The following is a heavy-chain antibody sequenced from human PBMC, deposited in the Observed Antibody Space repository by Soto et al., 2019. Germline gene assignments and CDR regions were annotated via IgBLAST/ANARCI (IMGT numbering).Heavy chain of an antibody. CDR2: IYYSGST. V-gene: IGHV4-59*01. J-gene: IGHJ3*02. Sequence: PSETLSLTCTVSGGSISSYYWSWIRQPPGKGLEWIGYIYYSGSTNYNPSLKSRVTISVDTSKDQFSLKLSSVTAADTAVYYCARDRPATYDAFDIWGQGTMVNVSS. D-gene: IGHD2-2*01. CDR3: ARDRPATYDAFDI. CDR1: GGSISSYY.